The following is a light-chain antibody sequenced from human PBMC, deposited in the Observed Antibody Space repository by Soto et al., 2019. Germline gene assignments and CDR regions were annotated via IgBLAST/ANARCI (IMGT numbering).Light chain of an antibody. CDR3: QQYYSPPWT. CDR2: WAS. Sequence: DIVMTQSPDSLAVSLGERATINCKSSQSVLYSSNNKDYLAWYQQKLGQPPKLLIYWASTRESGVPDRFSGNGSGTAFTLTISSLQAEDVAVYYCQQYYSPPWTFGQGTKVEIK. J-gene: IGKJ1*01. V-gene: IGKV4-1*01. CDR1: QSVLYSSNNKDY.